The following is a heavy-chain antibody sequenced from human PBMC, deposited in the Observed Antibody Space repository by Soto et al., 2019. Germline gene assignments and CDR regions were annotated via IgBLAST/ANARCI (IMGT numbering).Heavy chain of an antibody. J-gene: IGHJ4*02. CDR2: INGGAGST. Sequence: PGGSLRLSCAASGFTFSTYAMSWVRQAPGKGLEWVSGINGGAGSTYYSDSVRGRFTISRDNSKNTLYLQMNSLRAEDTAVYYCARDERSGSYYNCFDFWGQGTLVTVSS. V-gene: IGHV3-23*01. CDR3: ARDERSGSYYNCFDF. CDR1: GFTFSTYA. D-gene: IGHD3-10*01.